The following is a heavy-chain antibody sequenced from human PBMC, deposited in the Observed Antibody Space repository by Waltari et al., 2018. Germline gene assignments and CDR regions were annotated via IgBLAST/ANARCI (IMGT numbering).Heavy chain of an antibody. D-gene: IGHD6-19*01. J-gene: IGHJ4*02. CDR3: ARHERGWQVVKNSHFDY. Sequence: HLQESGPKLVKPSETLSPICSVSGASLISSSHYWGWVRQPPGRGMEWIGNVYYTGIAFYNPSLRSRVNMSVDTSKNEFSLSLTSVTAADTSVYFCARHERGWQVVKNSHFDYWGQGILVSVSS. CDR2: VYYTGIA. V-gene: IGHV4-39*01. CDR1: GASLISSSHY.